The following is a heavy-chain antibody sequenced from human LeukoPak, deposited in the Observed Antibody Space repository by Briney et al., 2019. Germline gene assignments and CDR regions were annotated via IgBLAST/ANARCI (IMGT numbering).Heavy chain of an antibody. CDR1: GGSFSGYY. V-gene: IGHV4-34*01. Sequence: SETLSLTCAVYGGSFSGYYWSWIRQPPGKGLEWIGEINHSGSTNYNPSLKSRVTISVDTSKNQFSLKLSSVTAADTAVYYYARADRVVVVPAAIGYYYGMDVWGQGTTVTVSS. CDR3: ARADRVVVVPAAIGYYYGMDV. D-gene: IGHD2-2*02. J-gene: IGHJ6*02. CDR2: INHSGST.